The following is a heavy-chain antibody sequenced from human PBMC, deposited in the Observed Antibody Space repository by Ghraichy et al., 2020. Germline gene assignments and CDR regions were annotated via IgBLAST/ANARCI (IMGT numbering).Heavy chain of an antibody. CDR1: GFTFSSYD. V-gene: IGHV3-13*01. D-gene: IGHD3-16*01. CDR3: ARVGGPAMGYDY. Sequence: GESLNISCAASGFTFSSYDMHWVRQATGKGLEWVSAIGTAGDTYYPGSVKGRFTISRENAKNSLYLQMNSLRAGDTAVYYCARVGGPAMGYDYWGQGTLVTVSS. CDR2: IGTAGDT. J-gene: IGHJ4*02.